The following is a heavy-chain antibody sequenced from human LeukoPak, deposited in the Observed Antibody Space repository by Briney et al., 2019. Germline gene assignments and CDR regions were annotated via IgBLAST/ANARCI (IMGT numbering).Heavy chain of an antibody. Sequence: PGGSLRLSCVASGFTFSSYGMHWVRQAPGKGLEWVAFIRYDGSNKYYADSVKGRFTISRDNSKNTLYLQMNSLRAEDTAVYYCAKDMYYYGSGSYYGMDVWGKGATVTISS. CDR3: AKDMYYYGSGSYYGMDV. CDR1: GFTFSSYG. J-gene: IGHJ6*04. V-gene: IGHV3-30*02. D-gene: IGHD3-10*01. CDR2: IRYDGSNK.